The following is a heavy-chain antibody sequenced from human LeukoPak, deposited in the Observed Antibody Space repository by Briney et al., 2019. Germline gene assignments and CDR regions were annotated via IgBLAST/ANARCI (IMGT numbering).Heavy chain of an antibody. J-gene: IGHJ4*02. V-gene: IGHV3-66*01. CDR1: GFTVTSNY. Sequence: GGSLRLSCAASGFTVTSNYMTWVRQAPGQGLAWVSIIYSGGYTDYADSVKGRFTISRDSSKNTLYLQMHSLRAEDTAVYYCARRLEYSGSKGVFDYWGQGTLVTVSS. CDR2: IYSGGYT. D-gene: IGHD1-26*01. CDR3: ARRLEYSGSKGVFDY.